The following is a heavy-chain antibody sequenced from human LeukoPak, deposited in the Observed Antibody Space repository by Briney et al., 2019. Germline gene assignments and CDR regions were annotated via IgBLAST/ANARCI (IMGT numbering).Heavy chain of an antibody. CDR1: GFTVSSNY. J-gene: IGHJ4*02. CDR2: THSGGST. CDR3: ARDSHF. Sequence: GGSLRLSCVASGFTVSSNYMSWVRQAPGKGLEWVSVTHSGGSTYYADSVKGRFTISRDDSKNTLYLQMNSLRAEDTAVYYCARDSHFWGQGTLVTVSS. V-gene: IGHV3-53*01.